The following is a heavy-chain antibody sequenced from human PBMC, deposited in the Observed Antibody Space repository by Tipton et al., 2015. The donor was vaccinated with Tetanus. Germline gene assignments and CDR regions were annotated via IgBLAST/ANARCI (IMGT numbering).Heavy chain of an antibody. CDR2: IKQDGSET. CDR1: GFTFSDYW. CDR3: AREDGGPTLDYFDS. V-gene: IGHV3-7*01. J-gene: IGHJ4*02. Sequence: SLRLSCAASGFTFSDYWMTWVRQAPGKGLEWVANIKQDGSETSYVDSVKGRFTVSRDNSQSTLYLQMNSLKVEDTAVYYCAREDGGPTLDYFDSWGQGALVIVSS. D-gene: IGHD3-16*01.